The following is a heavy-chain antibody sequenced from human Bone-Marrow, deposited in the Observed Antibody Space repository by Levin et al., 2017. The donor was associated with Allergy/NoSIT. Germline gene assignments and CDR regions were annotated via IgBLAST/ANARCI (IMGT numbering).Heavy chain of an antibody. D-gene: IGHD3-10*01. V-gene: IGHV2-5*01. CDR1: GFSLRRSGVA. CDR3: AHSGQLLVFDF. J-gene: IGHJ4*02. CDR2: IYWNDDK. Sequence: ASGPTLVKPTQTLTLTCTFSGFSLRRSGVAVGWIRQPPGKALEWLALIYWNDDKRYSPSLRNRLTITKDTSKNQVVLTMTNMDPVDTATYHCAHSGQLLVFDFWGQGTLVTVSS.